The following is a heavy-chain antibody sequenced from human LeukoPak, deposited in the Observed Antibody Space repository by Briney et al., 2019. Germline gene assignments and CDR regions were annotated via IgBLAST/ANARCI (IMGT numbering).Heavy chain of an antibody. CDR1: GFTFSDYY. CDR3: AKGRDFDWLLSSSPFDY. Sequence: GGSLRLSCAASGFTFSDYYMSWIRQAPGKGLEWVSYISSSGSTIYYADSVKGRFTISRDNAKNSLYLQMNSLRAEDTAVYYCAKGRDFDWLLSSSPFDYWGQGTLVTVSS. J-gene: IGHJ4*02. CDR2: ISSSGSTI. D-gene: IGHD3-9*01. V-gene: IGHV3-11*04.